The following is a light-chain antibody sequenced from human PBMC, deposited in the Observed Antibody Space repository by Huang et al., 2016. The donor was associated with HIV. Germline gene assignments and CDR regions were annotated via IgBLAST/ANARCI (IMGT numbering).Light chain of an antibody. CDR2: GAS. Sequence: EIVLTQSPGTLSLSPGAKATLSCRASLSVSNNFLAWYQQKPDQAPRLRISGASSRATAIQVSFSGSGSGTDFPLTISRLEPEDFAVYFCQQYATSPGTFGQGTKVE. J-gene: IGKJ1*01. V-gene: IGKV3-20*01. CDR3: QQYATSPGT. CDR1: LSVSNNF.